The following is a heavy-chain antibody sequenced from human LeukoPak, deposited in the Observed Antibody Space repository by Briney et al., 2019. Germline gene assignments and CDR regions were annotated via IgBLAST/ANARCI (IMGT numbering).Heavy chain of an antibody. D-gene: IGHD6-13*01. CDR2: INHSGST. CDR1: GFTFSSYS. Sequence: GSLRLSCAAPGFTFSSYSMNWVRQPPGKGLEWSGEINHSGSTNYNPSLKSRVTISVDTSKNQFSLKLSSVTAADTAVYYCARRVRRYSSPNXXDPXXXGTLVTVSX. J-gene: IGHJ5*02. CDR3: ARRVRRYSSPNXXDP. V-gene: IGHV4-34*01.